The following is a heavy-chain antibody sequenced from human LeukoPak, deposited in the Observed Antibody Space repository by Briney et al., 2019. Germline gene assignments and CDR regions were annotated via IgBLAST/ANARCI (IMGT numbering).Heavy chain of an antibody. CDR1: GGSISSGGYY. CDR3: ARILTRTSSMAFDI. D-gene: IGHD4-11*01. V-gene: IGHV4-31*03. J-gene: IGHJ3*02. Sequence: SQTLSLTCTVSGGSISSGGYYWSWIRQHPGKGLEWIGYIYYSGSTYYNPSLKSRVTITVDTSKNQFSLKLSSVTAADTAVYYCARILTRTSSMAFDIWGQGTMVTVSS. CDR2: IYYSGST.